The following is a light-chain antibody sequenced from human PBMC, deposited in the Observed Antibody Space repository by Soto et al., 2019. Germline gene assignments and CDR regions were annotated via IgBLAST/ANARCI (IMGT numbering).Light chain of an antibody. V-gene: IGKV1-27*01. Sequence: DIQMTQSPSSLSASVGDRVTITCRASQDIRNYLAWYQQKPGKVPKLLIYATSTVQSWVPSRFSGSGSGTYFTLTISSLQPEDVATYYCQKYNSAPLTFGGGTKVEI. CDR1: QDIRNY. CDR2: ATS. J-gene: IGKJ4*01. CDR3: QKYNSAPLT.